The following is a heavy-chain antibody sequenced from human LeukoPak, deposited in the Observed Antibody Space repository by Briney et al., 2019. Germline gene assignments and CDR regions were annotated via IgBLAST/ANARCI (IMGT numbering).Heavy chain of an antibody. CDR2: ISSSSSTI. J-gene: IGHJ6*03. V-gene: IGHV3-48*01. CDR1: GFTFSSYS. Sequence: GGYLRLSCAASGFTFSSYSMNWVRQAPGKGLEWVSYISSSSSTIYYADSVKGRFTISRDNAKNSLYLQMNSLRAEDTAVYYCARAQHYYYMDVWGKGTTVTVSS. CDR3: ARAQHYYYMDV.